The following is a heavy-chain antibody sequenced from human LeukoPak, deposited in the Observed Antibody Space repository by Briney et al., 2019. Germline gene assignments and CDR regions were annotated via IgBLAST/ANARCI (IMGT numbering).Heavy chain of an antibody. V-gene: IGHV1-18*01. CDR1: GYTFTNYG. CDR3: ARGRVGSYVGY. J-gene: IGHJ4*02. D-gene: IGHD1-26*01. Sequence: ASVKVSCKASGYTFTNYGISWVRQAPGQGLEWMGWISAYNGNTNYTQKFQGRVTITRNTSISTAYMELSSLRSEDTAVYYCARGRVGSYVGYWGQGTLVTVSS. CDR2: ISAYNGNT.